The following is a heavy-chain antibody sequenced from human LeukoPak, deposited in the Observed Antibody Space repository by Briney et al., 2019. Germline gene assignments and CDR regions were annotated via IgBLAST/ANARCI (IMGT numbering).Heavy chain of an antibody. J-gene: IGHJ4*02. CDR3: ARGLSYAVAYGDY. CDR1: GFTFSSHY. V-gene: IGHV3-74*01. CDR2: IKTDGSST. D-gene: IGHD6-19*01. Sequence: GSLRLSCAASGFTFSSHYMQWVRQAPGKGLVWVSGIKTDGSSTRYADSVKGRFTVSRDNAKNTLYLQLNSLRADDTAVYYCARGLSYAVAYGDYWGQGTLVTVSS.